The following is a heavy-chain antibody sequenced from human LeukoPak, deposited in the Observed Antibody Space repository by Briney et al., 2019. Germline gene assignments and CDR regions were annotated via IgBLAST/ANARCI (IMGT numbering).Heavy chain of an antibody. CDR2: IYYSGST. D-gene: IGHD3-22*01. J-gene: IGHJ4*02. CDR3: GATSSGPTGGSLDY. Sequence: PSETLSLTCTVSGGSISSYYWSWIRQPPGKGLEWIGYIYYSGSTNYNPSLKSRVTISVDTSKNQFSLKLSSVTAADTAVYYCGATSSGPTGGSLDYWGKETLLTVSS. V-gene: IGHV4-59*08. CDR1: GGSISSYY.